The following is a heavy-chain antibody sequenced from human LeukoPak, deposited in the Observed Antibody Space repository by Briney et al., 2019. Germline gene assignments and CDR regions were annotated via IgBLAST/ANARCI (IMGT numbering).Heavy chain of an antibody. J-gene: IGHJ4*02. D-gene: IGHD5-12*01. CDR3: ARARPSMWIDY. CDR2: ISYDGSDK. Sequence: GGSLRLSRAASGFTFSSYAMYWVRQAPGKGLEWVAVISYDGSDKFYADSVKGRFTISRDSSKNTLYLQMNSLRPEDTAVYYCARARPSMWIDYWGQGTLVTVSS. CDR1: GFTFSSYA. V-gene: IGHV3-30*04.